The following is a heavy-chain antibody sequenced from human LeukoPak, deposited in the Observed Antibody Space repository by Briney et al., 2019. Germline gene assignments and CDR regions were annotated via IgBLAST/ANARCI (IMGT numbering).Heavy chain of an antibody. J-gene: IGHJ4*02. CDR1: GGSISSYY. CDR3: ARSPRLMTHDC. CDR2: IYYSGST. D-gene: IGHD2-8*01. Sequence: PSETLSLTCTVSGGSISSYYWSWIRQPPGKGLEWIGYIYYSGSTNYNPSLKSRVTISVDTSKNQFSLKLSSVTAADTAVYYCARSPRLMTHDCWGQGTLVTVSS. V-gene: IGHV4-59*01.